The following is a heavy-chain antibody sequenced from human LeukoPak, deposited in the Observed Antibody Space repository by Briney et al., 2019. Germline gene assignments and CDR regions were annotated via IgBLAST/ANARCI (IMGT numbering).Heavy chain of an antibody. CDR3: ARGGQWELPEAFDI. D-gene: IGHD1-26*01. Sequence: PGGSLRLSCAASGFTVSSNYTSWVRQAPGKGLEWVSVIYSGGSTYYADSVKGRFTISRDNSKNTLYLQMNSLRAEDTAVYYCARGGQWELPEAFDIWGQGTMVTVSS. J-gene: IGHJ3*02. V-gene: IGHV3-66*02. CDR1: GFTVSSNY. CDR2: IYSGGST.